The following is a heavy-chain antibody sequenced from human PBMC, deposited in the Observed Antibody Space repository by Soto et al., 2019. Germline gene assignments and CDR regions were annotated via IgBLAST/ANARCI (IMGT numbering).Heavy chain of an antibody. Sequence: PSETLSLTCTVSGGSISSYYWSWIRQPPGKGLEWIGYIYYSGSTNYNPSLKSRVTISVDTSKNQFSLKLSSVTAADTAVYYFARVWEGGYDYTWSAPWGQGTLVPVSS. CDR3: ARVWEGGYDYTWSAP. D-gene: IGHD5-12*01. J-gene: IGHJ5*02. CDR1: GGSISSYY. CDR2: IYYSGST. V-gene: IGHV4-59*01.